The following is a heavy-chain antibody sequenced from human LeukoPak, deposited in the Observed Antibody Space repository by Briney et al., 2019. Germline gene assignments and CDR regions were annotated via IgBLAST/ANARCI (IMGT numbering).Heavy chain of an antibody. CDR2: INHSGST. Sequence: SETLSLTCAVYGGSFSGYYWSWIRQPPGKGLEWIGEINHSGSTNYNPSPKSRVTISVDTSKNQFSLKLNSLTAADTAVYYCARGSGNYGGFDYWGQGTLVTVSS. D-gene: IGHD4-11*01. V-gene: IGHV4-34*01. CDR3: ARGSGNYGGFDY. J-gene: IGHJ4*02. CDR1: GGSFSGYY.